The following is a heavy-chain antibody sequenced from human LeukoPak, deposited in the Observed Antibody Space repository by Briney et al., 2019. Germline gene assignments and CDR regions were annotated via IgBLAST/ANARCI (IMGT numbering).Heavy chain of an antibody. V-gene: IGHV4-34*01. J-gene: IGHJ4*02. D-gene: IGHD6-19*01. CDR2: INHSGST. CDR1: GGSFSGYY. CDR3: ARQWLVTPLFDY. Sequence: SETLSLTCAVYGGSFSGYYWSWIRQPPGKGLEWIGEINHSGSTNYNPSLRSRVTVSVHTSKNQSSLKLSSVTAADTAVYYWARQWLVTPLFDYWGQGTLVTVSS.